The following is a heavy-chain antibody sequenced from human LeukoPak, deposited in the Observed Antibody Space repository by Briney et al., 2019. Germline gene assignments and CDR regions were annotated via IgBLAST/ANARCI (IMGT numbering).Heavy chain of an antibody. V-gene: IGHV1-69*04. CDR2: TIPILGIA. CDR1: GGTFSSYA. J-gene: IGHJ4*02. CDR3: ARGDVRASGYVSFDY. Sequence: ASVKVSCKASGGTFSSYAISWVRQAPGQGLEWMGRTIPILGIANYAQKFQGRVTITADKSTSTAYMELSSLRSEDTAVYYCARGDVRASGYVSFDYWGQGTLVTVSS. D-gene: IGHD5-12*01.